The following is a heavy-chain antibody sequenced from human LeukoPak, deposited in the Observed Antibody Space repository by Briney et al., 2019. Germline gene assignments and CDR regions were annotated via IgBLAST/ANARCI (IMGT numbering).Heavy chain of an antibody. J-gene: IGHJ4*02. CDR1: GYTFTSYD. CDR3: AREGYGDPLPDY. CDR2: MNPNSGNT. V-gene: IGHV1-8*03. D-gene: IGHD4-17*01. Sequence: ASVKVSCKASGYTFTSYDINWVRQATGQGLEWMGWMNPNSGNTGYAQKFQGRVTITRNTSISTAYMELSSLRSEDTAVYYCAREGYGDPLPDYWGQGTLVTVSS.